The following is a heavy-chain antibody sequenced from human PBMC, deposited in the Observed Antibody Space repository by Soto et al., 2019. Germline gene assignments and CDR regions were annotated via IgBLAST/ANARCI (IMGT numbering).Heavy chain of an antibody. CDR2: ISYDGSNK. Sequence: QVQLVESGGGVVQPGRSLRLSCAASGFTFSSYVMHWVRQAPGKGLEWVAVISYDGSNKYYADSVKGRFTISRDNSKNTLYQQKKRLRAEDTSVYYWARDYATPIPQYYYGWGGPSSGIWGQGTMVTVSS. V-gene: IGHV3-30-3*01. CDR3: ARDYATPIPQYYYGWGGPSSGI. J-gene: IGHJ3*02. D-gene: IGHD3-10*01. CDR1: GFTFSSYV.